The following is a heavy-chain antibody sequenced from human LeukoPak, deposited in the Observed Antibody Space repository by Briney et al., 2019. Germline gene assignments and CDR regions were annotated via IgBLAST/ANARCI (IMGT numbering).Heavy chain of an antibody. J-gene: IGHJ4*02. D-gene: IGHD1-26*01. V-gene: IGHV3-53*01. CDR3: ARSSGSYLYFDN. Sequence: GGSLRLSCAASGFTVSSNYMSWVRQAPGKGLEWVPVIYSGGRTYYADSVKGRFTISRDNSKNTLYLQMNSLRAEDTAVYYCARSSGSYLYFDNWGQGTLVTVSS. CDR1: GFTVSSNY. CDR2: IYSGGRT.